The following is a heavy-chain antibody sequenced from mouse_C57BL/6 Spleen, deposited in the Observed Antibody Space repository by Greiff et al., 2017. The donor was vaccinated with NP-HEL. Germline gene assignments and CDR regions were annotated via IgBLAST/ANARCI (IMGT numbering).Heavy chain of an antibody. CDR1: GFSFNTYA. D-gene: IGHD2-12*01. Sequence: EVHLVESGGGLVQPKGSLKLSCAASGFSFNTYAMNWVRQAPGKGLEWVARIRSKSNNYATYYADSVKDRFTISRDDSESMLYLQMNNLKTEDTAMYYCVRRGYSGAMDYWGQGTSVTVSS. CDR2: IRSKSNNYAT. J-gene: IGHJ4*01. CDR3: VRRGYSGAMDY. V-gene: IGHV10-1*01.